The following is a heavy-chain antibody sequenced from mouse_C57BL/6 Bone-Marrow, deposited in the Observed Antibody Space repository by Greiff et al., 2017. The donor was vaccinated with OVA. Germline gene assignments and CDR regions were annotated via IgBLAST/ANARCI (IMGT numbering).Heavy chain of an antibody. CDR3: ARSLITTVVATRYYFDY. J-gene: IGHJ2*01. CDR1: GYTFTSYG. Sequence: VQLQQSGAELARPGASVKLSCKASGYTFTSYGISWVKQRTGQGLEWIGEIYPRSGNTCYNEKFKGKATLTADKSSSTAYMELRSLTSEDSAVYFCARSLITTVVATRYYFDYWGQGTTLTVSS. CDR2: IYPRSGNT. V-gene: IGHV1-81*01. D-gene: IGHD1-1*01.